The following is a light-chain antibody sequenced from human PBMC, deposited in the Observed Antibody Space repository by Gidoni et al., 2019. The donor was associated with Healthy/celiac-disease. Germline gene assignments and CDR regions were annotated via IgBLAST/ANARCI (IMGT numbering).Light chain of an antibody. V-gene: IGKV3-11*01. J-gene: IGKJ3*01. CDR1: QSVSSY. CDR3: QQRSNWPIFT. CDR2: DAS. Sequence: EIVLTQSPATLSLSPGERATLSCRASQSVSSYLAWYQQKPGQAPRLLIYDASNRATGIPARFIGSGSGTDFTLTISSLEPEDFAVYYCQQRSNWPIFTFGPXTKVDIK.